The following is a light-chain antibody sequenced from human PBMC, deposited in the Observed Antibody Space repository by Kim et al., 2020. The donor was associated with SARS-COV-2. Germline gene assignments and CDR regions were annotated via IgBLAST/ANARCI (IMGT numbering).Light chain of an antibody. CDR3: QQYNNWPRT. Sequence: EIVMTQSPATLSVSPGERATLSCRASQSVSNNLAWFQQKAGQAPMLLIYGASTRATGIPDRFSGSGSGTEFTLTISSLQSEDFAVYYCQQYNNWPRTFGQGTKVDIK. J-gene: IGKJ1*01. CDR1: QSVSNN. CDR2: GAS. V-gene: IGKV3-15*01.